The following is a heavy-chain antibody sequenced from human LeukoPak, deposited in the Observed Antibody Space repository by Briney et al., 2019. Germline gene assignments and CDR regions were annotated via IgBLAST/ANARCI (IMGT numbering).Heavy chain of an antibody. Sequence: GFLRLSRAASGINLCNHALRRVRQAPGKGPEWVSAFSGCGGGTYYADSVKGRFTISRDNSKNTLYLQMNSLRAEDTAVYYCAKDQPDTIFGVVPYFDYWGQGTLVTVSS. CDR3: AKDQPDTIFGVVPYFDY. V-gene: IGHV3-23*01. CDR2: FSGCGGGT. J-gene: IGHJ4*02. CDR1: GINLCNHA. D-gene: IGHD3-3*01.